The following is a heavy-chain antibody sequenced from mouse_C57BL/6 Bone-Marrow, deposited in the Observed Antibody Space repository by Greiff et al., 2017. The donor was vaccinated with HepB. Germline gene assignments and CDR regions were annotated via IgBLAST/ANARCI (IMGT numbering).Heavy chain of an antibody. CDR3: ARGEIYYYGSSYGFAY. CDR1: GYAFSSYW. V-gene: IGHV1-80*01. CDR2: IYPGDGDT. Sequence: QVQLQQSGAELVKPGASVKISCKASGYAFSSYWMNWVKQRPGKGLEWIGQIYPGDGDTNYNGKFKGKATLTADKSSSTAYMQLSSLTSEDSAVYFCARGEIYYYGSSYGFAYWGQGTLVTVSA. D-gene: IGHD1-1*01. J-gene: IGHJ3*01.